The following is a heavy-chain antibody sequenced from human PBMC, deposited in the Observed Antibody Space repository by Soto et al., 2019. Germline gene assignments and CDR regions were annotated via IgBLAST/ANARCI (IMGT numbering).Heavy chain of an antibody. V-gene: IGHV2-5*02. CDR1: GLSLSTSGEA. Sequence: QITLKESGPTLVKPTQTLTLTCSFSGLSLSTSGEAVGWIRQPPGKALEWLALIYWDDDKRFNPTLKNRLTITKDTYQEQLVLTPTIMYTLVTATCSCLQYVSASPAGWFEPWGQSILVTVSP. CDR2: IYWDDDK. J-gene: IGHJ5*01. D-gene: IGHD3-10*01. CDR3: LQYVSASPAGWFEP.